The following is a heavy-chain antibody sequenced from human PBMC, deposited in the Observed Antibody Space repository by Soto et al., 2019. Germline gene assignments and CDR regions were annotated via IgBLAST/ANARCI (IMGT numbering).Heavy chain of an antibody. Sequence: PSATLSLTCAVSGGPFTSNTCSRWVRQPPGQGLERIGEIYRTGSTNYNPSLKSRVTISLDKSENQFSLKVTSLTAADTAVYYCASRDPGTSVDYWGQGTLVTVSS. CDR1: GGPFTSNTC. D-gene: IGHD1-7*01. CDR3: ASRDPGTSVDY. V-gene: IGHV4-4*02. CDR2: IYRTGST. J-gene: IGHJ4*02.